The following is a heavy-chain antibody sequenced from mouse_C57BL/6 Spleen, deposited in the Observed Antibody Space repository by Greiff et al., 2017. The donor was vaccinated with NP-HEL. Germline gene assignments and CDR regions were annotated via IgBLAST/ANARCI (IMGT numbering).Heavy chain of an antibody. J-gene: IGHJ2*01. Sequence: VQLQQPGAELVRPGTSVKLSCKASGYTFTSYWMHWVKQRPGQGLEWIGVIDPSDSYTNYNQKFKGKATLTVDTSSSTAYMQHSSLTSEDSAVYYCARRGLGKDYFDYWGQGTTLTVSS. CDR1: GYTFTSYW. D-gene: IGHD4-1*01. CDR3: ARRGLGKDYFDY. V-gene: IGHV1-59*01. CDR2: IDPSDSYT.